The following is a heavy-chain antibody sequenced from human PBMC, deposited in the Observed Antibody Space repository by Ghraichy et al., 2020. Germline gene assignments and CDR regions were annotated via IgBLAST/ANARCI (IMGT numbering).Heavy chain of an antibody. Sequence: GESLNISCAASGFTFSSYSMNWVRQAPGKGLEWVSSISSSSSYIYYADSVKGRFTISRDNAKNSLYLQMNSLRAEDTAVYYCARAGYSSGWYGEWGQGTLVTVSS. CDR2: ISSSSSYI. V-gene: IGHV3-21*01. CDR3: ARAGYSSGWYGE. J-gene: IGHJ4*02. CDR1: GFTFSSYS. D-gene: IGHD6-19*01.